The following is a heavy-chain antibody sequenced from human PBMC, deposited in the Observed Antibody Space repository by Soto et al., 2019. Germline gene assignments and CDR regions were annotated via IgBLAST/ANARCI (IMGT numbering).Heavy chain of an antibody. V-gene: IGHV1-8*01. Sequence: ASVKVSCKTSGYTFTICDINWVRQATGQGLEWMGWMNPNSGNTGYAQKFQGRVTMTRDTSTSTVYMELSSLRSEDTAVYYCAEKRYCSGGSCYPSDYYGMDVWGQGTTVTVSS. CDR1: GYTFTICD. CDR2: MNPNSGNT. D-gene: IGHD2-15*01. J-gene: IGHJ6*02. CDR3: AEKRYCSGGSCYPSDYYGMDV.